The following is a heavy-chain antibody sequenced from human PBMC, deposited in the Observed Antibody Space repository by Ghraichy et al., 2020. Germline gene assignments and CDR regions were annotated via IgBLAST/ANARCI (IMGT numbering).Heavy chain of an antibody. CDR2: IYYSGST. D-gene: IGHD3-22*01. CDR3: ARGGYYYDSSGYQFDY. V-gene: IGHV4-59*01. CDR1: GGSISSYY. J-gene: IGHJ4*02. Sequence: EALSLTCTVSGGSISSYYWSWIRQPPGKGLEWIGYIYYSGSTNYNPSLKSRVTISVDTSKNQFSLKLSSVTAADTAVYYCARGGYYYDSSGYQFDYWGQGTLVTVSS.